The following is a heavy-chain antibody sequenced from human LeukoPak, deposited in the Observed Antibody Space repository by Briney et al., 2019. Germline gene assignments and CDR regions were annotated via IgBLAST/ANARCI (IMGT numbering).Heavy chain of an antibody. CDR2: ISGSGGST. D-gene: IGHD6-13*01. CDR1: GGSISSGGYY. J-gene: IGHJ4*02. CDR3: AKDGRYSSSWYAVSLFDY. V-gene: IGHV3-23*01. Sequence: ETLSLTCTVSGGSISSGGYYWSWVRQAPGKGLEWVSAISGSGGSTYYADSVKGRFTISRDNSKNTLYLQMNSLRAEDTAVYYCAKDGRYSSSWYAVSLFDYWGQGTLVTVSS.